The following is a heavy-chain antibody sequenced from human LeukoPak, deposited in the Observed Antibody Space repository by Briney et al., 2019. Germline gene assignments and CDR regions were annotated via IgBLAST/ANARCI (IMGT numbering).Heavy chain of an antibody. CDR1: GGSISSTSYY. J-gene: IGHJ6*03. V-gene: IGHV4-39*07. Sequence: SETLSLTCTVSGGSISSTSYYWGWVRRPPGKGLEWIGSIHYSGTTYYNPSLKSRVTISLDTSKNQFSLELTSVTAADTAVFYCARVSGGSYFYYYYYMDIWGKGTAVTVSS. CDR3: ARVSGGSYFYYYYYMDI. CDR2: IHYSGTT. D-gene: IGHD1-26*01.